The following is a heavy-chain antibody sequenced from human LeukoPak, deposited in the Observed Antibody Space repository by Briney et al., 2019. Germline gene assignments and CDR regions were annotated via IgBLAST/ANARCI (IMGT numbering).Heavy chain of an antibody. J-gene: IGHJ4*02. Sequence: PSETLSLTCTVSGGSISSSSYYWGWIRQPPGKGLEWIGSIYYSGSTYYNPSLKSRVTISVDTSKNQFSLKLSSVTAADTAVYYCARDLRTGGVVDYWGQGTLVTVSS. CDR3: ARDLRTGGVVDY. CDR1: GGSISSSSYY. CDR2: IYYSGST. V-gene: IGHV4-39*07. D-gene: IGHD3-16*01.